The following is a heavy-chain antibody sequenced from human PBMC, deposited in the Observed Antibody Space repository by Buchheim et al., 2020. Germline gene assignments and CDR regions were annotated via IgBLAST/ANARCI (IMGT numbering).Heavy chain of an antibody. D-gene: IGHD3-3*01. J-gene: IGHJ5*02. CDR3: ARDWKGFGVGNSGFDP. CDR2: IWYDGSNK. CDR1: GFTFSSYG. Sequence: QVQLVESGGGVVQPGRSLRLSCAASGFTFSSYGMHWVRQAPGKGLEWVAVIWYDGSNKYYADSVKGRFTISRDNSKKTLYLQMNSLRAEDTAVYYCARDWKGFGVGNSGFDPWGQGTL. V-gene: IGHV3-33*01.